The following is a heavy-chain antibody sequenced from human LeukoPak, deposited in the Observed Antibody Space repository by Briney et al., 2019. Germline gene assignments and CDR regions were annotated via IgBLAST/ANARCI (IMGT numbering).Heavy chain of an antibody. CDR2: IYYSGST. V-gene: IGHV4-39*01. CDR3: ARHANYYGSGSYSEGYYYYYYMDV. Sequence: SETLSLTCTVSGGSFSSSSYYWGWIRQPPGKGLEWIGSIYYSGSTYYNPSLKSRVTISVDTSKNQFSLKLSSVTAAGTAVYYCARHANYYGSGSYSEGYYYYYYMDVWGKGTTVTISS. CDR1: GGSFSSSSYY. D-gene: IGHD3-10*01. J-gene: IGHJ6*03.